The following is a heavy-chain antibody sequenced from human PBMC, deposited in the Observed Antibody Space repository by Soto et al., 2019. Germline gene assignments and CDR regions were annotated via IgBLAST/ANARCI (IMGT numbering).Heavy chain of an antibody. CDR1: GDTFTFYS. J-gene: IGHJ4*02. D-gene: IGHD3-10*01. Sequence: QVQLVQSGAEVKKPGSSVRVSCKASGDTFTFYSINWVRQAPGLGLEWMGRINPILSMSNYAQRFQGRVTMTADKSTSTAYMELSSLRSEDTAMYYCASSYGSGYRAFDYWVQGAMVTVSS. V-gene: IGHV1-69*02. CDR3: ASSYGSGYRAFDY. CDR2: INPILSMS.